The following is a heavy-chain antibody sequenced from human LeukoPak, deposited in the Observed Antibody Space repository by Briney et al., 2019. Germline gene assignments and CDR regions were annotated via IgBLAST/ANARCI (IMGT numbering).Heavy chain of an antibody. J-gene: IGHJ5*02. CDR3: ARGKGYSYGYGWFDP. V-gene: IGHV4-34*01. Sequence: SETPSLTCAVYGGSFSGYYWRWIRQPPGKGLEWIGEINHSGSTNYNPSLKSRVTISVDTSKNQFSLKLSSVTAADTAVYYCARGKGYSYGYGWFDPWGQGTLVTVSS. CDR1: GGSFSGYY. D-gene: IGHD5-18*01. CDR2: INHSGST.